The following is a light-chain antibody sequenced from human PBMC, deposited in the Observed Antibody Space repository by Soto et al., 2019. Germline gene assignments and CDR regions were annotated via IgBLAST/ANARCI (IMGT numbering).Light chain of an antibody. CDR2: DAS. J-gene: IGKJ1*01. CDR3: QQYDTSPWS. Sequence: DIQMTQSPTTLSASVGDRVIITCRASQRMSAWLAWYQQKPGKAPTLLIYDASSLENGVPSRFSGSGSGTDCTLTISSLQPDEFATYYCQQYDTSPWSFGQGTKVEIK. CDR1: QRMSAW. V-gene: IGKV1-5*01.